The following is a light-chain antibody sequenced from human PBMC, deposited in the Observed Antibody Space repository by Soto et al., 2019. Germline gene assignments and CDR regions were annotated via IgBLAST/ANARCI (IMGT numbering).Light chain of an antibody. Sequence: EIVFTQSPGTLSLSPGERATLSCRASQSVSSSYLAWYQQKPGQAPRLVIYGASSRETGIPDRFSCSGAGTECTLPISRLEPEDVEVDYCQQYGNSTRTFGQGTKVDIK. CDR3: QQYGNSTRT. CDR1: QSVSSSY. CDR2: GAS. J-gene: IGKJ1*01. V-gene: IGKV3-20*01.